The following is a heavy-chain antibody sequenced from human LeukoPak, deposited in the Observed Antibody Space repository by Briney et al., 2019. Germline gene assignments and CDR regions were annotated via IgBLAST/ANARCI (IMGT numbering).Heavy chain of an antibody. CDR1: GFTFSSYW. CDR3: ARGREVPSSYYYFDY. V-gene: IGHV3-74*01. D-gene: IGHD2-2*01. J-gene: IGHJ4*02. CDR2: INSDGSST. Sequence: GGSLRLSCAASGFTFSSYWMHWVRQAPGKGLVWVSRINSDGSSTSYADSVKGRFTISRDNAKNTLYLQMNSLRAEDTAVYYCARGREVPSSYYYFDYWGQGTLVTVSS.